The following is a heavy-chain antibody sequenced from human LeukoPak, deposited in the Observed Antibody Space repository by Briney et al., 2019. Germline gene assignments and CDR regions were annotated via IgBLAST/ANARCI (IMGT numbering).Heavy chain of an antibody. CDR3: ARGLRYFDRENY. Sequence: GGSLRLSCAASRFAFSNYWMSWVSQAPGKGLEWVANIKEDGSEKYYVDSVKGRFTISRDNAKYSLYLQMNSLRAEDTAVYYCARGLRYFDRENYWGQGTLVTVSS. V-gene: IGHV3-7*04. CDR2: IKEDGSEK. J-gene: IGHJ4*02. D-gene: IGHD3-9*01. CDR1: RFAFSNYW.